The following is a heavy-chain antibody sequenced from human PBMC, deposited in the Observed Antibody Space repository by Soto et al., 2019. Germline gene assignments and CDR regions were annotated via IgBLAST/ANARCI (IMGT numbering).Heavy chain of an antibody. CDR3: ARLYRTPNYYGSGSYYASHHGMDV. J-gene: IGHJ6*02. D-gene: IGHD3-10*01. CDR1: GGSISSGGYS. Sequence: SETLSLTCAVSGGSISSGGYSWSWIRQPPGKGLEWIGYIYHSGSTYYNPSLKSRVTISVDTSKNQFSLKLSSVTAADTAVYYCARLYRTPNYYGSGSYYASHHGMDVWGQGTTVTVSS. V-gene: IGHV4-30-2*01. CDR2: IYHSGST.